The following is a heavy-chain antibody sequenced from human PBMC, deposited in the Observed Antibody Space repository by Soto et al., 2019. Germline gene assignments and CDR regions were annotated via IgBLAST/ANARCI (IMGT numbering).Heavy chain of an antibody. CDR2: ISGSGGST. CDR3: AKDGRFQMIVVVTARAARRTSYFDY. Sequence: GGSLRLSCAASGFTFSSYAMSWVRQAPGKGLEWVSAISGSGGSTYYADSVKGRFTISRDNSKNTLYLQMNSLRAEDTAVYYCAKDGRFQMIVVVTARAARRTSYFDYWGQGTLVTVSS. CDR1: GFTFSSYA. D-gene: IGHD2-21*02. J-gene: IGHJ4*02. V-gene: IGHV3-23*01.